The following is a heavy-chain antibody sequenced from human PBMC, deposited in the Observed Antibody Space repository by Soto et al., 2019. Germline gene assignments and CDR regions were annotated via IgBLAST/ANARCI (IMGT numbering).Heavy chain of an antibody. Sequence: QVQLVQSGAEVKTPGASVKVSCKASGYTFTSYGINWVRQAPGQGLEWMGWINTYNGNTNYAQRLQGRVTMTTDTSTSTADMELRSLRSDDMAVYYCARETYGLFDSWGQGTLVTVSS. V-gene: IGHV1-18*03. J-gene: IGHJ4*02. CDR1: GYTFTSYG. D-gene: IGHD3-10*01. CDR3: ARETYGLFDS. CDR2: INTYNGNT.